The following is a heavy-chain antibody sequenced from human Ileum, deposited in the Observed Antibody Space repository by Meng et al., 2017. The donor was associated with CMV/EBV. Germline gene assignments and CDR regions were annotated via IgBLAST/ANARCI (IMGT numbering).Heavy chain of an antibody. CDR2: TYYKSRWFN. J-gene: IGHJ5*02. CDR1: GDSVFSTIIG. CDR3: ASTDATMISGWSA. Sequence: QAQSQQPGPELVSPSQTLALTFGISGDSVFSTIIGWHWIRQSPSRGLEWLGRTYYKSRWFNDYALSVKTRITITPDTSRNQFSLQLHSVTPEDTAMYYCASTDATMISGWSAWGQGTLVTVSS. V-gene: IGHV6-1*02. D-gene: IGHD3-16*01.